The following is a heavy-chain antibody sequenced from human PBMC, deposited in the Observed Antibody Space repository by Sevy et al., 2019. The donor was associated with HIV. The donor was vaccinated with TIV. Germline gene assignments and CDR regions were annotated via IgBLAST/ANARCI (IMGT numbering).Heavy chain of an antibody. Sequence: SETLSLTCTVSGCSISSYYWSWIRQPPGKGLEWLGYIYYSGSTNYNTSLKSRVTISVDTSKNQFSLKLSSLTAAETAVYYCTRRVYGAPNWFDPWGQGTLVTVSS. J-gene: IGHJ5*02. V-gene: IGHV4-59*01. CDR3: TRRVYGAPNWFDP. D-gene: IGHD4-17*01. CDR1: GCSISSYY. CDR2: IYYSGST.